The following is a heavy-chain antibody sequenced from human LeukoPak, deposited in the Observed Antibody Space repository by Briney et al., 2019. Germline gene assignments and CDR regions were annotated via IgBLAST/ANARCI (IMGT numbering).Heavy chain of an antibody. Sequence: PGGSLRLSCAASGFTFSNYWMHWVRQVPGKGLVWVSRINDDGSATFYADSVKGRFTISRDNAKNTLFLQINSLRAEDTVVYYCAREILAPGKTHDYWGQGTLVTVSS. CDR2: INDDGSAT. V-gene: IGHV3-74*01. CDR3: AREILAPGKTHDY. CDR1: GFTFSNYW. J-gene: IGHJ4*02.